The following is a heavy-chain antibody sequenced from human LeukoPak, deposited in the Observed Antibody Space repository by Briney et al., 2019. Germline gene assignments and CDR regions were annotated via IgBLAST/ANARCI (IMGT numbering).Heavy chain of an antibody. CDR1: GGSISSYY. CDR2: IYYSGST. D-gene: IGHD3-10*01. Sequence: PSETLSLTCTVSGGSISSYYWSWIRQSPGKGLEWIGYIYYSGSTKYNPSLNSRVTISVDTSKNQFSLKLSSVTAADTVVYYCARYGITVVRGGKYYFDYWGQRTLVTVSS. CDR3: ARYGITVVRGGKYYFDY. J-gene: IGHJ4*02. V-gene: IGHV4-59*08.